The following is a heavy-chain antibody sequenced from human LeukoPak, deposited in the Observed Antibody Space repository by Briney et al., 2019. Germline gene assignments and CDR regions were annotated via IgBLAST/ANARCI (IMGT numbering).Heavy chain of an antibody. CDR2: ISSSGSTI. CDR3: ARDTYDFWSGYYRYEYFQH. Sequence: QPGGSLRLSCAASGFTFSSCEMNWVRQAPGKGLEWVSYISSSGSTIYYADSVKGRFTISRDNAKNSLYLQMNSLRAEDTAVYYCARDTYDFWSGYYRYEYFQHWGQGTLVTVSS. CDR1: GFTFSSCE. V-gene: IGHV3-48*03. J-gene: IGHJ1*01. D-gene: IGHD3-3*01.